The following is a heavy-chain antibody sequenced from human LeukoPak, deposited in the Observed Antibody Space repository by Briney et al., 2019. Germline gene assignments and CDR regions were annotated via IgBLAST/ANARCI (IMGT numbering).Heavy chain of an antibody. J-gene: IGHJ6*03. CDR1: GYTFTSYG. V-gene: IGHV1-18*01. CDR3: ARAGSGRYYYMDV. CDR2: FSAYSGNT. Sequence: GPSVKVSCKASGYTFTSYGISWVRQPPGQGLEWIGWFSAYSGNTIYAQKLQGRVTMTTDPTTSTAYMELRSLRSDNTAVYYCARAGSGRYYYMDVWGKGTTVTVSS. D-gene: IGHD3-10*01.